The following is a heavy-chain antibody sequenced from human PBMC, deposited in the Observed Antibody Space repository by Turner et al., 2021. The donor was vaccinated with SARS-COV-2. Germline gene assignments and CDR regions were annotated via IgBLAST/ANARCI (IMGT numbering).Heavy chain of an antibody. D-gene: IGHD6-13*01. CDR1: GFTFSSYS. V-gene: IGHV3-21*01. J-gene: IGHJ6*02. CDR3: ARVFPEVAGYSSSWYSYYYGMDV. CDR2: ISSGSSYI. Sequence: EVQLVESGGGLVKPGGSLRLPCAASGFTFSSYSMNWVRQGPGKGREVVSSISSGSSYIYYADSVKGRFTISRDNAKNSLYLQMNSLRAEDTAVYYCARVFPEVAGYSSSWYSYYYGMDVWGQGTTVTVSS.